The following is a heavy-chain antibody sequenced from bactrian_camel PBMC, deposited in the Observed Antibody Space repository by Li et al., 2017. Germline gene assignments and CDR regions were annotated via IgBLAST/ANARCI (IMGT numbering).Heavy chain of an antibody. Sequence: HVQLVESGGGSVQTGGSLKLSCAASGYVYSGCGMAWYRQSPGKDRELVSSLFANGGTYYHDSVKGRFTFAQDSTENAVSLQMNNLKPEDTATYYCNIGLCGPWPPGQDNYWGQGTQVTVS. J-gene: IGHJ4*01. CDR1: GYVYSGCG. CDR2: LFANGGT. V-gene: IGHV3S53*01. CDR3: NIGLCGPWPPGQDNY. D-gene: IGHD2*01.